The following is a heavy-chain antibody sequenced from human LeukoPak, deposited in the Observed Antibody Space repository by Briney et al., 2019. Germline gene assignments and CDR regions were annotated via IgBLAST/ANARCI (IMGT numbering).Heavy chain of an antibody. J-gene: IGHJ3*02. Sequence: ASVKVSCKASGYTFTNYYMHWVRQAPGQGLEWMGIINPSGGSTSYAQKFQGRVTMTRDTSTSTVYMELSSLRSEDTAVYYCARDQSPEYYYDSSGYFSPDAFDIWGQGTMVTDSS. CDR2: INPSGGST. CDR1: GYTFTNYY. V-gene: IGHV1-46*01. D-gene: IGHD3-22*01. CDR3: ARDQSPEYYYDSSGYFSPDAFDI.